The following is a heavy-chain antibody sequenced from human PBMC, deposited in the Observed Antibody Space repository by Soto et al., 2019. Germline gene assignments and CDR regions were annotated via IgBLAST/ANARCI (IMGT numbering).Heavy chain of an antibody. Sequence: GASVKVSCKASGYTLTNYAISWVRQAPGQGPEWMGWINTYNGNSNYAQKFQGRVTMTTDTSTNTAYLELSRLRSLTSDDTAVYYCARDCTGGSCFCIYWGQGTLVTVSS. CDR1: GYTLTNYA. CDR2: INTYNGNS. V-gene: IGHV1-18*01. J-gene: IGHJ4*02. D-gene: IGHD2-15*01. CDR3: ARDCTGGSCFCIY.